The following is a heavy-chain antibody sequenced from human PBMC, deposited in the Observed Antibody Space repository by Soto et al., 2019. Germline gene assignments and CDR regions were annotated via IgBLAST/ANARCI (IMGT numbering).Heavy chain of an antibody. V-gene: IGHV3-30*18. D-gene: IGHD6-6*01. CDR2: ISYDGSNK. CDR3: AKDSSSYWVYYYGMDV. CDR1: GLTFRSYC. Sequence: GFLRRSCPAPGLTFRSYCMHWVPQAPGKGLEWVAVISYDGSNKYYADSVKGRFTISRDNSKNTLYLQLNSPRAEDTAVYYCAKDSSSYWVYYYGMDVWGQGTTVTVSS. J-gene: IGHJ6*02.